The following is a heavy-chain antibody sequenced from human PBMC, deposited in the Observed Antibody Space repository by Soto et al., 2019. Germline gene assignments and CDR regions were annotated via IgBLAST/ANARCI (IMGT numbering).Heavy chain of an antibody. CDR2: IYYSGTT. CDR1: GGSISSYY. CDR3: ARHLWGYCGTDCYPLDV. Sequence: SETLSLTCTVSGGSISSYYWSWIRQPPGKGLEWIGYIYYSGTTNYNPSLKSRVTISVDTSKNQFSLKLNSVTAADTAVYYCARHLWGYCGTDCYPLDVWGQGTTVTVSS. V-gene: IGHV4-59*01. D-gene: IGHD2-21*02. J-gene: IGHJ6*02.